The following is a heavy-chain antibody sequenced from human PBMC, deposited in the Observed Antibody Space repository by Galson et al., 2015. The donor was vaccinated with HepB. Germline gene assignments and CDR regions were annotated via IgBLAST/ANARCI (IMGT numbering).Heavy chain of an antibody. CDR3: AREVGDGYDYYFDS. CDR2: IYSGGST. D-gene: IGHD5-24*01. Sequence: SLRLSCAASGLTVSSKYMNWVRQAPGKGLEWVSVIYSGGSTYYADSVKGRFTISRDNSKNTLYLQMNSLRAEDTAVYYCAREVGDGYDYYFDSWGQGTLVTVSS. CDR1: GLTVSSKY. V-gene: IGHV3-66*01. J-gene: IGHJ4*02.